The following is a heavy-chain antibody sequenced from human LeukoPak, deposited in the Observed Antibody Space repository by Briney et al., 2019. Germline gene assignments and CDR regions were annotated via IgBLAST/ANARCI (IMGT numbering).Heavy chain of an antibody. CDR2: IIPIFGTA. CDR3: AREGPDGFDDMT. Sequence: GASVEVSCKASGGTFSSYAISWVRQAPGQGLEWMGGIIPIFGTANYAQKFQGRVTITTDESTSTAYMELSSLRSEDTAVYYCAREGPDGFDDMTWGQGTLVTVSS. CDR1: GGTFSSYA. V-gene: IGHV1-69*05. J-gene: IGHJ4*02. D-gene: IGHD5-24*01.